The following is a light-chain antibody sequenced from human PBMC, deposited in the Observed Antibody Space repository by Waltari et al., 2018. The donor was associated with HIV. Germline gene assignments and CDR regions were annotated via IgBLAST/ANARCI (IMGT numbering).Light chain of an antibody. J-gene: IGLJ3*02. CDR1: RGRIAGNY. CDR2: ESY. CDR3: QSYDTNKNWV. V-gene: IGLV6-57*01. Sequence: FMLTQPPSVSESPGKTVPISCTRSRGRIAGNYVQWFQRRPGSSPTTVIYESYFRTSGVPARFSGSIDRSSNSASLTISGLKTEDEADYYCQSYDTNKNWVFGGGTKLTVL.